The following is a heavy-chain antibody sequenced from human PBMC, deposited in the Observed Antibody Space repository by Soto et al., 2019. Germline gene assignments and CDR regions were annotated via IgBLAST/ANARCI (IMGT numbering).Heavy chain of an antibody. CDR3: ARSRGSYVFDY. V-gene: IGHV1-69*12. J-gene: IGHJ4*02. D-gene: IGHD3-16*01. CDR1: GGTFSSYA. CDR2: IIPIFGTA. Sequence: QVQLVQSGAEVKKPGSSVKVSCKASGGTFSSYAISWVRQAPGQGLEWMGGIIPIFGTANYAQKFQGRVKINADESTSPAYRELRSLRSEDTAVYYCARSRGSYVFDYWGQGTLVTVSS.